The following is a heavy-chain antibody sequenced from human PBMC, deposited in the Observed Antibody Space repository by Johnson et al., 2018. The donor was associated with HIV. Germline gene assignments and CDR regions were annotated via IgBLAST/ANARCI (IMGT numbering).Heavy chain of an antibody. D-gene: IGHD3-22*01. CDR1: GFTFSSYA. CDR3: VKDVGNYWPDAFDI. J-gene: IGHJ3*02. V-gene: IGHV3-30-3*01. Sequence: QVQLVESGGGVVQPGRSLRLSCAASGFTFSSYAMHWVRQAPGKGLEWVAVISYDGSNKYYADSVKGRFTISRDNSKNTLSLQMNSLRTEDTAVYHCVKDVGNYWPDAFDIWGQGTMV. CDR2: ISYDGSNK.